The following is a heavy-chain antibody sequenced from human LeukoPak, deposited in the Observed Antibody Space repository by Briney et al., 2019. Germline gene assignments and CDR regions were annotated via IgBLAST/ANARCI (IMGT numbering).Heavy chain of an antibody. CDR1: GGSTNSYY. V-gene: IGHV4-4*07. CDR2: IYSSGIT. Sequence: SETLSLTCSVSGGSTNSYYWSWIRQSGGKGLEWIGRIYSSGITVYTPSLNSRLTMSLDTSKNQFSLTLKSVTATDTAVYYCASVKASSTSWTFDQWGQGALVTVSS. CDR3: ASVKASSTSWTFDQ. D-gene: IGHD2-2*01. J-gene: IGHJ4*02.